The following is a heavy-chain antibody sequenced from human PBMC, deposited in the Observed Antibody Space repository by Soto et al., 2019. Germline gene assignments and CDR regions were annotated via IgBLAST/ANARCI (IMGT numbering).Heavy chain of an antibody. CDR3: AREAVSGRTGFDY. CDR2: VNAYTGNT. CDR1: GYTFTSYG. J-gene: IGHJ4*02. Sequence: QVQLVQSGAEVKKPGASVKVSCKSSGYTFTSYGISWVRQAPGQGLEWMGWVNAYTGNTNYAQKVQGRVTMTTDTSTSTLYMELRSLRSDDTAMYYCAREAVSGRTGFDYWGQGTLVSVSS. V-gene: IGHV1-18*01. D-gene: IGHD6-19*01.